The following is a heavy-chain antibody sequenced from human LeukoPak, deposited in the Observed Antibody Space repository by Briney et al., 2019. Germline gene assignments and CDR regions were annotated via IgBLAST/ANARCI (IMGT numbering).Heavy chain of an antibody. V-gene: IGHV3-30-3*01. J-gene: IGHJ4*02. CDR3: AKAGAVAGTGPRDY. D-gene: IGHD6-19*01. Sequence: GGSLRLSCAASGFTYSICAMHWVRQAPGKGLEWVATISYDGSNKYYADSVKGRFTISRDNSKNTLYLQMNSLRAEDTAVYYCAKAGAVAGTGPRDYWGQGTLVTVSS. CDR1: GFTYSICA. CDR2: ISYDGSNK.